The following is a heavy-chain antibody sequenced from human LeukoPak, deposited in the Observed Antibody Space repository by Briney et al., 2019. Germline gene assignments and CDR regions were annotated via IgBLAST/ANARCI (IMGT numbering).Heavy chain of an antibody. J-gene: IGHJ5*02. Sequence: SVKVSCKASGYTFTSYYMHWVRQGPGQGVEWMGIINPSGGSTSYAQKFQGRVTMTRDMSTSRVYMELSRLRSEDTAVYYCARGQYYYDSSGYPTLNWLDPWGKGTLVTVSS. V-gene: IGHV1-46*01. CDR1: GYTFTSYY. CDR3: ARGQYYYDSSGYPTLNWLDP. CDR2: INPSGGST. D-gene: IGHD3-22*01.